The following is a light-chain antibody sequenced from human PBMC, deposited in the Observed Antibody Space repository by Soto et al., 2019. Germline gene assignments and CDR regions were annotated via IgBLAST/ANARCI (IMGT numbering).Light chain of an antibody. V-gene: IGKV3-11*01. Sequence: VLTQSPATLSLSPGERATLSCRASQSVRSYLAWYQQKPGQAPRLLIYDASNRATGIPARFSGSGSGTDFTLTISSLEPEDFAVYYCQQRSNWPPEITFGQGTRLEIK. CDR1: QSVRSY. CDR2: DAS. CDR3: QQRSNWPPEIT. J-gene: IGKJ5*01.